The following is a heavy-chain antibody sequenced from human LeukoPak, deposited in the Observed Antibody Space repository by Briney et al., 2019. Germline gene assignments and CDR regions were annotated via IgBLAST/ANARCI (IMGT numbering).Heavy chain of an antibody. D-gene: IGHD6-19*01. CDR3: ARTVAGRNDAFDI. J-gene: IGHJ3*02. V-gene: IGHV1-2*02. Sequence: ASVKVSCKASGYTFTGYYMHWVRQAPGQGLEWVGWINPNSGGTNYAQKFQGRVTMTRDTSISTAYMELSRLRSDDTAVYYCARTVAGRNDAFDIWGQGTMVTVSS. CDR1: GYTFTGYY. CDR2: INPNSGGT.